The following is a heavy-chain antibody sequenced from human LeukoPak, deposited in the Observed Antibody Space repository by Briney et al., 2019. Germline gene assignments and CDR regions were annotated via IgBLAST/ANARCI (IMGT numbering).Heavy chain of an antibody. CDR2: IIPIFGTA. J-gene: IGHJ4*02. V-gene: IGHV1-69*13. D-gene: IGHD6-6*01. CDR3: ARGDLTSIAARISFDY. CDR1: GGTFSSYA. Sequence: SVKVSCKASGGTFSSYAISWVRQAPGQGLEWMGGIIPIFGTANYAQKFQGRVTITADESTSTAYMELCSLRSEDTAVYYCARGDLTSIAARISFDYWGQGTLVTVSS.